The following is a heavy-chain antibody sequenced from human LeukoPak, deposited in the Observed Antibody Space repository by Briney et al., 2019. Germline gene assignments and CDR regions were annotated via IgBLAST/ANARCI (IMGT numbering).Heavy chain of an antibody. CDR2: IYTSGST. D-gene: IGHD3-16*02. V-gene: IGHV4-4*07. CDR3: ARERGYYDYVWGSYRERNVFDY. J-gene: IGHJ4*02. Sequence: PSETLSLTCTVSGGFMSSYYWSWIRQPAGKGLEWIGRIYTSGSTNFNRSLKSRVPMSGDTSKNQFSLKLSSVTAADTAVYYCARERGYYDYVWGSYRERNVFDYWGQGTLVTVSS. CDR1: GGFMSSYY.